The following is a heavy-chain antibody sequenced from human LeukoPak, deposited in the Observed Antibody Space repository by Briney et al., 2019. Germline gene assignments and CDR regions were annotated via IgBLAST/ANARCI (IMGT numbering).Heavy chain of an antibody. CDR2: IYPGDSDT. D-gene: IGHD3/OR15-3a*01. Sequence: GESLKISCKASGFRFNRDWIGWVRQMPGKGLVWMGIIYPGDSDTRYSPSVQGQVTISADKSVSAAYLQWNSLKASDSGIYYCARTRGARDAFDLWGQGTMVTVSS. CDR3: ARTRGARDAFDL. V-gene: IGHV5-51*01. CDR1: GFRFNRDW. J-gene: IGHJ3*01.